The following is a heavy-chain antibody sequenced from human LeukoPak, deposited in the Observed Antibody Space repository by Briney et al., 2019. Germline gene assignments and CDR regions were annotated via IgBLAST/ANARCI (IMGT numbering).Heavy chain of an antibody. V-gene: IGHV3-30*04. CDR2: ISYDGSNK. J-gene: IGHJ4*02. CDR3: ARDPRRSSQTGYFDY. D-gene: IGHD6-13*01. Sequence: GGSLRLSCAASGFTFSSYAMHWVRQAPGKGLEWVAVISYDGSNKYYADSVKGRFTISRDNSKNTLYLQMNSLRAEDTAVYYCARDPRRSSQTGYFDYWGQGTLVTVSS. CDR1: GFTFSSYA.